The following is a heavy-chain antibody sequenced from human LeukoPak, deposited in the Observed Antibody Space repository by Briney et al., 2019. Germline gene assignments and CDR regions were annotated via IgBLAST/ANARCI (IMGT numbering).Heavy chain of an antibody. CDR3: AKSYYYNSGSWGIFDY. CDR1: GFTFSSYA. CDR2: ISGSGGST. J-gene: IGHJ4*02. Sequence: GGSLRLSCAASGFTFSSYAMSWVRQAPGRGLEGVSGISGSGGSTYYGGSVKGRFAISRDNSRNTLYLQMNSLRGEDTAVYYCAKSYYYNSGSWGIFDYWGQGTLVTVSS. V-gene: IGHV3-23*01. D-gene: IGHD3-10*01.